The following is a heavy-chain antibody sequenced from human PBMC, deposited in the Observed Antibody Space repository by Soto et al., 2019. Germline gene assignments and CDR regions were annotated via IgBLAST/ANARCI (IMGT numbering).Heavy chain of an antibody. J-gene: IGHJ4*02. CDR1: GFTFSSYG. CDR3: ASFPGDRGPF. Sequence: PGGSLRLSCAASGFTFSSYGMHWVRQAPGKGLEWVALIYYDGSNKYYADSVKGRFSISRDNSKNTLYLQMNSLRAEDTAVYYCASFPGDRGPFWGQGTLVTVSS. V-gene: IGHV3-33*01. D-gene: IGHD2-21*01. CDR2: IYYDGSNK.